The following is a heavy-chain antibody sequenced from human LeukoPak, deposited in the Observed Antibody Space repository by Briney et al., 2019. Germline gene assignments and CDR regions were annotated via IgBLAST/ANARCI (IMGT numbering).Heavy chain of an antibody. J-gene: IGHJ6*02. CDR1: GGSISSGDYY. D-gene: IGHD4-11*01. CDR3: ARDYYSNYVRYYYGMDV. Sequence: PSETLSLTCTVSGGSISSGDYYWSWIRQPPGKGLEWIGYIYYSGSTYYNPSLKSRVTISVDTSKNQFSLKLSSVTAADTAVYYCARDYYSNYVRYYYGMDVWGQGTTVTVSS. V-gene: IGHV4-30-4*01. CDR2: IYYSGST.